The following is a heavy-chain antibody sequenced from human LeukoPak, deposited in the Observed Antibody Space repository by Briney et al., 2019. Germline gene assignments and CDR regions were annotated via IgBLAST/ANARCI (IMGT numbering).Heavy chain of an antibody. Sequence: SGGSLRLSCAASGFTFSTYAMTWVRQAPGKGLEWVSLISGAGGSTYYADSVKGRFTISRDNSQNTLYLQMNSLRAEDTAVYYCAKGPGFRLSYYFDYWGQGTLVTVSS. CDR1: GFTFSTYA. J-gene: IGHJ4*02. D-gene: IGHD6-25*01. CDR3: AKGPGFRLSYYFDY. V-gene: IGHV3-23*01. CDR2: ISGAGGST.